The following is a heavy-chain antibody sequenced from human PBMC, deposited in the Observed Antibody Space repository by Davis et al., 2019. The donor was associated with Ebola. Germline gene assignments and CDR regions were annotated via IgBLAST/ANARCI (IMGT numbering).Heavy chain of an antibody. Sequence: AASVKVSCKASGYTFTSYYMHWVRQAPGQGLEWMGIINPSGGSTSYAQKFQGRVTMTRENSISTAYMELSSLRSEDTAVYYCARGGVAYSDLDYWGQGTLVAVSS. CDR2: INPSGGST. J-gene: IGHJ4*02. CDR1: GYTFTSYY. D-gene: IGHD2-21*01. CDR3: ARGGVAYSDLDY. V-gene: IGHV1-46*01.